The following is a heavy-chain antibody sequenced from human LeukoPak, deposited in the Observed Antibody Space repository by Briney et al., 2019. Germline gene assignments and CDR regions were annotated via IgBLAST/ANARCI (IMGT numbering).Heavy chain of an antibody. CDR1: GFTFSSSA. CDR2: IYSGGST. CDR3: ASEAYY. Sequence: GGSLRLSCAASGFTFSSSAMSWVRQAPGKGLEWVSVIYSGGSTYYADSVKGRFTISRDNSKNTLYLQMNSLRAEDTAVYYCASEAYYWGQGTLVTVSS. V-gene: IGHV3-53*01. J-gene: IGHJ4*02.